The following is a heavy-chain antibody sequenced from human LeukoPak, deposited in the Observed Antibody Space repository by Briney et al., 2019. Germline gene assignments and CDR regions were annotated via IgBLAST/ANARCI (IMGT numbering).Heavy chain of an antibody. CDR2: IHPSDSDT. Sequence: GESLKISCKASGYNFTSYWINWVRQMPGEGPEWMGRIHPSDSDTNYSPSFQGHVTFSTDKSISTAYLQWTSLKASDTAIYFCARHYYNDNTLLDFWGQGTLVTVSS. CDR1: GYNFTSYW. CDR3: ARHYYNDNTLLDF. D-gene: IGHD3-22*01. J-gene: IGHJ4*02. V-gene: IGHV5-10-1*01.